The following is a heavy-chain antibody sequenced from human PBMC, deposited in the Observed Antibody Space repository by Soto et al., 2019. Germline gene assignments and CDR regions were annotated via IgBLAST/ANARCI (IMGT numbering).Heavy chain of an antibody. J-gene: IGHJ4*02. CDR2: IFPLTDIP. V-gene: IGHV1-69*02. CDR3: ARGPLVVLNYVDA. Sequence: QVQLVQSGTEVKKPGSSVKVSCKASGGTFRNYPINWVRQAPGQGLEWMGSIFPLTDIPDYAQNFQARLTMSADKSTSTAYIELSSLTSDDTAMYFCARGPLVVLNYVDAWGQGTLVTVSS. CDR1: GGTFRNYP.